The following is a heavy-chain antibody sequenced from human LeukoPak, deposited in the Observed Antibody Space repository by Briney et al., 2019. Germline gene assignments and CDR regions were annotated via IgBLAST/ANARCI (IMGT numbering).Heavy chain of an antibody. J-gene: IGHJ4*02. CDR2: IKQDGSEK. D-gene: IGHD2-15*01. CDR1: GFTFSGYW. CDR3: AGDLGLLRGFDY. Sequence: GGSLRLSCAASGFTFSGYWMSWVRQAPGKGLEWVANIKQDGSEKYYVDSVKGRFTISRDNAKNSLYLQMNSLRAEDTAVYYCAGDLGLLRGFDYWGQGTLVTVSS. V-gene: IGHV3-7*01.